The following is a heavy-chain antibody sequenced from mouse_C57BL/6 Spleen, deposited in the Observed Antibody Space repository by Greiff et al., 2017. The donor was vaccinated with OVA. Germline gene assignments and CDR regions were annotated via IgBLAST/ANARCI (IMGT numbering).Heavy chain of an antibody. V-gene: IGHV1-55*01. CDR3: ARSNYGSPYYFDY. CDR1: GYTFTSYW. CDR2: IYPGSGST. D-gene: IGHD1-1*01. Sequence: VQLQQPGAELVKPGASVKMSCKASGYTFTSYWITWVKQRPGQGLEWIGDIYPGSGSTNYNEKFKSKATLTVDTSSSTAYMQLSSLTSEDSAVYYCARSNYGSPYYFDYWGQGTTLTGSS. J-gene: IGHJ2*01.